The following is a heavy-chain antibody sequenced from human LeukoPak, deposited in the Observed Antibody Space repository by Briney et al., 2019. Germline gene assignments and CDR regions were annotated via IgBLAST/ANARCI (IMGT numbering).Heavy chain of an antibody. J-gene: IGHJ6*02. CDR2: IIPIFGTA. V-gene: IGHV1-69*13. CDR1: GGTFSSYA. D-gene: IGHD3-3*01. CDR3: ARERASTWSGYIYYYGMDV. Sequence: GASVKVSCKASGGTFSSYAISWVRQAPGQGLEWMGGIIPIFGTANYAQKFQGRVTITADESTSTAYMELSSLRSEDTAVYYCARERASTWSGYIYYYGMDVWGQGTTVTVSS.